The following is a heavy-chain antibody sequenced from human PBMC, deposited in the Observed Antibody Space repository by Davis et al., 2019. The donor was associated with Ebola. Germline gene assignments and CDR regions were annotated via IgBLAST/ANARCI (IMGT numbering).Heavy chain of an antibody. V-gene: IGHV3-7*03. CDR3: ASGDGRGSSYDMDV. J-gene: IGHJ6*02. Sequence: GGSLRLSCAASGFTFSSYTMHWVRQAPGKGLEWVANIKQDGSEKYYVDSVKGRFTISRDNAKNSLFLQMNSLRAEDTAFYYCASGDGRGSSYDMDVWGQGTTVTVSS. CDR1: GFTFSSYT. D-gene: IGHD6-6*01. CDR2: IKQDGSEK.